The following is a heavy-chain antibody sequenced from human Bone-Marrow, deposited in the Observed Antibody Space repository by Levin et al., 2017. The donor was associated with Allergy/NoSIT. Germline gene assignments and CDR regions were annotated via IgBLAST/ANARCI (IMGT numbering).Heavy chain of an antibody. CDR2: ISSRGNYM. D-gene: IGHD5-12*01. CDR3: ARDRAVDHSGYDFDY. CDR1: GFNFSTYS. V-gene: IGHV3-21*06. J-gene: IGHJ4*02. Sequence: PGGSLRLSCAASGFNFSTYSMNWVRQAPGKGLEWVASISSRGNYMYFADSVKGRFTISRDNTDNSLYRQMNTLRAEDTAVYYCARDRAVDHSGYDFDYWGQGALVTVSS.